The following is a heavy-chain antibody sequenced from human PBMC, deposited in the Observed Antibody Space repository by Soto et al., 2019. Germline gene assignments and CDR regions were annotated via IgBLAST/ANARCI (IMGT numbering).Heavy chain of an antibody. D-gene: IGHD2-2*01. Sequence: GGSLRLSCAASGFTFNNYAMGWVRQAPGKGLEWVSAITDSSSDTYYLDSVKGRFTISRDNSKNTLYLQMNSLRAEDTAIYYCAILGSSSWSPHYYFDYWGQGTLVTVSS. CDR2: ITDSSSDT. CDR3: AILGSSSWSPHYYFDY. V-gene: IGHV3-23*01. J-gene: IGHJ4*02. CDR1: GFTFNNYA.